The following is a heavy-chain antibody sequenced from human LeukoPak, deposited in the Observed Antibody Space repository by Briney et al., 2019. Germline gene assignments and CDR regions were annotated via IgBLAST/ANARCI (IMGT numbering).Heavy chain of an antibody. CDR3: ARDPYSGSYGADYYHYMDV. D-gene: IGHD1-26*01. J-gene: IGHJ6*03. V-gene: IGHV3-7*01. CDR1: GFTFSNYW. CDR2: IEQDRSEK. Sequence: GGSLRLSCAASGFTFSNYWMSWVRQAPGKGLEWVANIEQDRSEKYYVDSVKGRFTISRDNAKSSLYLQMNSLRAEDTAVYYCARDPYSGSYGADYYHYMDVWGKGTTVTVSS.